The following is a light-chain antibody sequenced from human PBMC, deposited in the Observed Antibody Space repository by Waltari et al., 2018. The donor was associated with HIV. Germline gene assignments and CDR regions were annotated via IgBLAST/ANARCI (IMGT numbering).Light chain of an antibody. CDR2: EVS. J-gene: IGLJ2*01. V-gene: IGLV2-23*02. CDR1: SRDVGSYKH. CDR3: SSYAGSSTFVI. Sequence: QSALTQPASVSGSPGQSITISCTGSSRDVGSYKHVTWYQQHPGKAPRPIIYEVSKRPPGVSNRYSASKSGKPASLTVSGLRSEDEADYYCSSYAGSSTFVIFGGGTKLTVL.